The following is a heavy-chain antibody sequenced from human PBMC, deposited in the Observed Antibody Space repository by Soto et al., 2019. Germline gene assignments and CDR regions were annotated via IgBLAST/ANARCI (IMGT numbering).Heavy chain of an antibody. D-gene: IGHD1-1*01. CDR1: GYTFTNNG. CDR3: ARGSTHYNMDV. V-gene: IGHV1-18*04. Sequence: QVQLLQSGGEVRQPGASVQVSCKTSGYTFTNNGINWVRQAPGQGLAWMGWISGYNANTKYAQKFQGIVTLTTDTLTRTAFMELRSLRSDDTAVFYCARGSTHYNMDVWGQGTTVTVSS. CDR2: ISGYNANT. J-gene: IGHJ6*02.